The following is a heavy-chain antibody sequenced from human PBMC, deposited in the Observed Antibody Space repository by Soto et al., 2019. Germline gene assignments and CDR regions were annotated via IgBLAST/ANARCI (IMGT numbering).Heavy chain of an antibody. J-gene: IGHJ5*02. CDR1: GFAFSSYA. Sequence: EVQLLESGGGLVQPGGSLRLSCAASGFAFSSYAMTWVRQAPGKGLEWVSTISDSGNYAHYADSVQGRFTISRDNSKKKLNMQIKSLRAEDTAVYYCAKDRPRDYSVVTPKGDWFDPWGQGTLVTVSS. CDR3: AKDRPRDYSVVTPKGDWFDP. D-gene: IGHD2-2*01. CDR2: ISDSGNYA. V-gene: IGHV3-23*01.